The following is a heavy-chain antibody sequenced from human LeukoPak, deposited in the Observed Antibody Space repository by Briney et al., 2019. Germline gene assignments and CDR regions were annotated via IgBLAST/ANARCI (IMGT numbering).Heavy chain of an antibody. CDR1: GFTFGDYA. J-gene: IGHJ4*02. CDR3: TRGYSSSWFTPYYFDY. V-gene: IGHV3-49*04. Sequence: GGSLRLSCTASGFTFGDYAMSWVRQAPGKGLEWVGFIRSKAYGGTTEYAASVKGRFTISRDDSKSIAYLQMNSLKTEDTAVYYCTRGYSSSWFTPYYFDYWGQGTLVTVSS. CDR2: IRSKAYGGTT. D-gene: IGHD6-13*01.